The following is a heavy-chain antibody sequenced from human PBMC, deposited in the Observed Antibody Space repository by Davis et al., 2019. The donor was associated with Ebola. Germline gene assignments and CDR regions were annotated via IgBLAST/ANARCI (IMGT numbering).Heavy chain of an antibody. CDR3: ARDGAVAKLFDY. D-gene: IGHD6-19*01. CDR2: INPSGGSP. V-gene: IGHV1-46*01. CDR1: GYTFTSYY. J-gene: IGHJ4*02. Sequence: ASVKVSCKASGYTFTSYYMHWVRQAPGQGLEWMGIINPSGGSPSYAQKFQGRVTMTRDTSTSTVYMELSSLRSEDTAVYYCARDGAVAKLFDYWGQGTLVTVSS.